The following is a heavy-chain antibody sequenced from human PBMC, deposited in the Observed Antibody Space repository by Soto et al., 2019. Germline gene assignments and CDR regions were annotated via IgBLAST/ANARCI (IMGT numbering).Heavy chain of an antibody. D-gene: IGHD2-2*01. Sequence: SLRLSCAASGFTLSSYAMHWVRQAPGNGLEWVAVISYDGSNKYYADSVKGRFTISRDNSNNTLYLQMNSLTAEDTAVYYCARDTRMLCHGIGVCGQGPTVTVYS. V-gene: IGHV3-30-3*01. CDR2: ISYDGSNK. J-gene: IGHJ6*02. CDR1: GFTLSSYA. CDR3: ARDTRMLCHGIGV.